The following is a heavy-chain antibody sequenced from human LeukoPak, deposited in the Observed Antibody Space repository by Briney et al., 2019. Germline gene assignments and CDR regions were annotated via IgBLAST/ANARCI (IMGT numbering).Heavy chain of an antibody. CDR1: GFTVSSNY. J-gene: IGHJ6*03. V-gene: IGHV3-53*05. Sequence: GGSLRLSCAASGFTVSSNYMSWVRQAPGKGLEWVSVIYSGGSTNYADSVKGRFTISRDNSKNTLYLQMNSLRSGDTAVYYCAICIAVAGNYYYYMDVWGKGTTVTVSS. CDR2: IYSGGST. D-gene: IGHD6-19*01. CDR3: AICIAVAGNYYYYMDV.